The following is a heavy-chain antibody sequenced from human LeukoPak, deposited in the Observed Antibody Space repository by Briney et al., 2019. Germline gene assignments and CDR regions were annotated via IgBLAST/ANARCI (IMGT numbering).Heavy chain of an antibody. V-gene: IGHV4-59*01. CDR3: ARGQYQLLYYYYYYMDV. J-gene: IGHJ6*03. CDR1: GGSISSYY. Sequence: SETLSLTCTVSGGSISSYYWSWIRQPPGMGLEWIGYIYYSGSTNYNPSLKSRVTISVDTSKNQFSLKLSSVTAADTAVYYCARGQYQLLYYYYYYMDVWGKGTTVTVSS. CDR2: IYYSGST. D-gene: IGHD2-2*01.